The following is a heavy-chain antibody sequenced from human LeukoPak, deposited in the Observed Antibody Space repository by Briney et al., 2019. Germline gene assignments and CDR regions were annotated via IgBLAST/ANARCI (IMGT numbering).Heavy chain of an antibody. Sequence: GGSLRLSCAASGFTFSSYAMHWVRQAPGKGLEWVAVISYDGSNKYYADSVKGRFTISRDNSKNTLYLQMNSLRAEDTAVYYCGRDIMEWHYYGMDVWGQGTTVTVSS. CDR3: GRDIMEWHYYGMDV. J-gene: IGHJ6*02. CDR1: GFTFSSYA. CDR2: ISYDGSNK. V-gene: IGHV3-30-3*01. D-gene: IGHD1-1*01.